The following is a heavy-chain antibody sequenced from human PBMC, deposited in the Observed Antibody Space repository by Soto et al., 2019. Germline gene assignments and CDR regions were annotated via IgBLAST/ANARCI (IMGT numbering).Heavy chain of an antibody. CDR2: ISGSGGST. V-gene: IGHV3-23*01. Sequence: GGSLRLSCAASGFTFSSYAMSWVRQAPGKGLEWVSAISGSGGSTYYADSVKGRFTISRDNSKNTLYLQMNSLRAEDTAVYYCAKDTDGNLYSSGWPYYYYGMDVWGQGTTVTVSS. CDR3: AKDTDGNLYSSGWPYYYYGMDV. J-gene: IGHJ6*02. D-gene: IGHD6-19*01. CDR1: GFTFSSYA.